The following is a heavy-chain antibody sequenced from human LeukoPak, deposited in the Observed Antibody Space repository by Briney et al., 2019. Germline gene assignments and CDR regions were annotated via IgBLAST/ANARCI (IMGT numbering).Heavy chain of an antibody. Sequence: PSQTLSLTCAVSGYSISSGYSWGWIRQPPGKGVGWIGSIYHSGSTYYNPSLKRRVTISVDTSKNQFSLKLSSVTAADTAVYYCARSGYYPFDYWGQGTLVTVSS. V-gene: IGHV4-38-2*01. CDR1: GYSISSGYS. D-gene: IGHD3-3*01. CDR3: ARSGYYPFDY. CDR2: IYHSGST. J-gene: IGHJ4*02.